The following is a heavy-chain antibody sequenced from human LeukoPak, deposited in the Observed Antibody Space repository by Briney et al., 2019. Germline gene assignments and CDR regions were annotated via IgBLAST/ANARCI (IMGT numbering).Heavy chain of an antibody. D-gene: IGHD6-6*01. CDR3: AKDRVGQLGDIDY. J-gene: IGHJ4*02. CDR2: ISGSGGST. V-gene: IGHV3-23*01. Sequence: GGSLRLSCAASGFTFSSYGMSWVRQAPGKGLEWVSVISGSGGSTYYADSVKGRFTTSRDNSKNTLYLQMKSLRAEDTAVYYCAKDRVGQLGDIDYWGQGTLVTVSS. CDR1: GFTFSSYG.